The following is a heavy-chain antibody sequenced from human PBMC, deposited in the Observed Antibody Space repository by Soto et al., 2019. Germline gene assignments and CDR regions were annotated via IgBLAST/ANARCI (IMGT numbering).Heavy chain of an antibody. CDR3: SRRYSFGSGKYGVDV. CDR1: GGSFSGYY. Sequence: LSLTCAVYGGSFSGYYWSWIRQPPGKGLEWIGEINHSGSTNYNPSLKSRVTISVDTSKNQFSLKLSSLTAADTAVYYCSRRYSFGSGKYGVDVWGQGTMVTVSS. V-gene: IGHV4-34*01. CDR2: INHSGST. D-gene: IGHD3-10*01. J-gene: IGHJ6*02.